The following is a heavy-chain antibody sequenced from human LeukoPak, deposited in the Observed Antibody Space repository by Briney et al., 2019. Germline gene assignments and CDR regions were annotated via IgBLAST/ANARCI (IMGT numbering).Heavy chain of an antibody. CDR2: ISNDGSNK. CDR3: ARDFNSGSFDY. D-gene: IGHD6-19*01. CDR1: GFIFSTYG. Sequence: GGSLRLSCAASGFIFSTYGIHWVRQAPGKGLEWVAVISNDGSNKYYADSVKGRFTISRDNSKNTLYLQMNSLRAADTAVYYCARDFNSGSFDYWGQGTLVTVSS. V-gene: IGHV3-30*03. J-gene: IGHJ4*02.